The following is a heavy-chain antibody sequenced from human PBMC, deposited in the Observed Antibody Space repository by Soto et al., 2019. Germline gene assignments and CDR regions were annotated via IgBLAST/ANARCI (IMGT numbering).Heavy chain of an antibody. Sequence: EVQVLESGGGLVQPGGSLRLSCAASGFTFSLCAMSWVRQAPGKGLEWVSSMRSSGGDTYYADSVRGRFTISRDDSKNTLYLQMNSLRVEDTALDYCADWHSNSSYYFDFWVQGTLVTVSS. V-gene: IGHV3-23*01. D-gene: IGHD3-22*01. CDR2: MRSSGGDT. CDR1: GFTFSLCA. CDR3: ADWHSNSSYYFDF. J-gene: IGHJ4*02.